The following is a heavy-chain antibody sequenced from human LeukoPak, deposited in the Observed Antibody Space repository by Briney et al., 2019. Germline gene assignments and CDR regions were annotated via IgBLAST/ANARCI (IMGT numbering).Heavy chain of an antibody. J-gene: IGHJ3*02. CDR1: GGTFSSYA. V-gene: IGHV1-69*04. Sequence: SVKVSCKASGGTFSSYAISWVRQAPGQGLEWMGRIIPILGIANYAQKFQGRVTITADKSTSTAYMELSSLRSEDTAVYYCAFLYYYDSSGPGAFDIWGQGTMVTVSS. CDR2: IIPILGIA. CDR3: AFLYYYDSSGPGAFDI. D-gene: IGHD3-22*01.